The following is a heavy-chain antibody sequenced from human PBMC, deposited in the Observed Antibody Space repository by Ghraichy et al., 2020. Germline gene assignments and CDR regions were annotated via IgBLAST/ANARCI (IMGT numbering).Heavy chain of an antibody. J-gene: IGHJ4*02. CDR2: ISSSSSYI. CDR3: ARSLSGYDYFDY. D-gene: IGHD5-12*01. Sequence: GGSLRLSCAASGFTFSDYYMSWIRQAPGKGLEWVSYISSSSSYISFADSVKGRFTISRDNAKNSLYLQMNSLRAEDTAMYYCARSLSGYDYFDYWGQGTLVTVSS. V-gene: IGHV3-11*03. CDR1: GFTFSDYY.